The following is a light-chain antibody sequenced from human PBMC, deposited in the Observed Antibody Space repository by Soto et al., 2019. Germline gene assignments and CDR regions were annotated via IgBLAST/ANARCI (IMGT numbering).Light chain of an antibody. CDR3: QQYNSYSPAT. Sequence: DIQMTQSPSTLSASVGDRVTITCRASQSSSSWLAWYQQKPGKAPKLLIYKASTLESGVPPNFSGSGSGTEFTLTISSLQPDDFATYYYQQYNSYSPATFGQGTKVDI. CDR1: QSSSSW. CDR2: KAS. J-gene: IGKJ1*01. V-gene: IGKV1-5*03.